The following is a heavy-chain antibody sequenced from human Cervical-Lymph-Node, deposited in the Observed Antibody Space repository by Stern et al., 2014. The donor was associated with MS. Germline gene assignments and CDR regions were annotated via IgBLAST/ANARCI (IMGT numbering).Heavy chain of an antibody. Sequence: EVQLVESGAEVKKPGATVKISCKVSGYTFTDHYIHWVQQAPGKGLDWMGLVDPEDGETMYAEKFQGRVTIPADTSTDTAYMELSSLRSEDTAVYYCATGTVGGSGNWGDFNIMDVWGQGTTVTVSS. D-gene: IGHD3-10*01. CDR2: VDPEDGET. J-gene: IGHJ6*02. CDR3: ATGTVGGSGNWGDFNIMDV. V-gene: IGHV1-69-2*01. CDR1: GYTFTDHY.